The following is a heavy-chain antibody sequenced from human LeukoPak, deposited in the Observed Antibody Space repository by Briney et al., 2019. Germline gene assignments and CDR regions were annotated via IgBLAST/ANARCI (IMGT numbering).Heavy chain of an antibody. CDR2: IYYSGST. CDR1: GGSISSYY. J-gene: IGHJ4*02. Sequence: SETLSLTRTVSGGSISSYYWSWIRQPPGKGLEWIGYIYYSGSTNYNPSLKSRVTISVDTSKNQFSLKLSSVTAADTAVYYCAREGTRRLLADYWGQGTLVTVSS. D-gene: IGHD1-7*01. V-gene: IGHV4-59*01. CDR3: AREGTRRLLADY.